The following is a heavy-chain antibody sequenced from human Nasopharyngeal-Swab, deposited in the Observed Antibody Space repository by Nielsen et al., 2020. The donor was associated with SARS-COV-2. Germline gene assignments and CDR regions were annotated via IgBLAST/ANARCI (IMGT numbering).Heavy chain of an antibody. D-gene: IGHD6-13*01. V-gene: IGHV3-48*03. CDR3: ARDGSSSSWYETGAFDI. J-gene: IGHJ3*02. CDR1: GFTFSSYE. Sequence: GGSLRLSCAASGFTFSSYEMNWVRQAPGKGLEWVSYISSSGSTIYYADSVKGRFTISRDNAKNSLYLQMNSLRAEDTAVYYCARDGSSSSWYETGAFDIWCQGTMVTVSS. CDR2: ISSSGSTI.